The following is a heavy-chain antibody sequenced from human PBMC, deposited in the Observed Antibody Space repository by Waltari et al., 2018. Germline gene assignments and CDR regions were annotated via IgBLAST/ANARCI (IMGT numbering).Heavy chain of an antibody. CDR2: IYHSGST. J-gene: IGHJ4*02. Sequence: QVQLQESGPGLVKPSETLSLTCAVSGYSISSGYYWGWIRQPPGKGLEWIGSIYHSGSTYYNPARKSRVTISVDTSKNQFSLKLSSVTAADTAVYYCARGSGYPQWGQGTLVTVSS. CDR3: ARGSGYPQ. V-gene: IGHV4-38-2*01. CDR1: GYSISSGYY. D-gene: IGHD3-22*01.